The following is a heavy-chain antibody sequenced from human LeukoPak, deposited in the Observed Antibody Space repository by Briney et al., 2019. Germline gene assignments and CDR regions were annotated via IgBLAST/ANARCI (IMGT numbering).Heavy chain of an antibody. CDR1: RFTFSNDA. CDR3: AKVGGGFNPTLYFDF. CDR2: ISGSGGST. J-gene: IGHJ4*02. V-gene: IGHV3-23*01. D-gene: IGHD3-16*01. Sequence: GGSLRLSCGASRFTFSNDAMSWVRRAPGKGLEWVSAISGSGGSTFYADSVKGRFTISRDNSKNTLYLQMNSLRADDTAVYYCAKVGGGFNPTLYFDFWGQGTLVTVSS.